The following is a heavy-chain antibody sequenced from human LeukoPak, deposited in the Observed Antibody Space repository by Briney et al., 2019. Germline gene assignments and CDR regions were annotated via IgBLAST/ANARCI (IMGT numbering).Heavy chain of an antibody. CDR1: GFTFSSSA. V-gene: IGHV3-23*01. D-gene: IGHD6-19*01. CDR3: ASGQWLVRGFDY. J-gene: IGHJ4*02. CDR2: ISNNGGYT. Sequence: GGSLRLSCAASGFTFSSSAMSWVRQAPGKGLEWVSAISNNGGYTYYADSVQGRFTISRDNSKSTLCLQMNSLRAEDTAVYYCASGQWLVRGFDYWGQGTLVTVSS.